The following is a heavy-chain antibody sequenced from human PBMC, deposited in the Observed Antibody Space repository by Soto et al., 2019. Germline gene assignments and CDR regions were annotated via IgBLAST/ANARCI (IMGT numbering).Heavy chain of an antibody. D-gene: IGHD6-19*01. CDR3: ASALSSSAYLDY. Sequence: QLQLQESGPGLVKPSETLSLTCTVTGGPISSSGDYWGWVRQTPGKGREWIGTISNRGSPYYSPSWMSTVTISVDTSKKQVSLRLISVTASDTAVYYCASALSSSAYLDYWGERTLVTVAS. V-gene: IGHV4-39*01. CDR1: GGPISSSGDY. CDR2: ISNRGSP. J-gene: IGHJ4*02.